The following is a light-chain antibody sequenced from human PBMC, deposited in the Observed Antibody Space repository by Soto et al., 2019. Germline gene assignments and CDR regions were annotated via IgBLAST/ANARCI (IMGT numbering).Light chain of an antibody. CDR3: QHRANWPLT. J-gene: IGKJ4*01. CDR1: QSVSSY. Sequence: EVVLTQSPATQSLSPGERATLSCRASQSVSSYLDWYQQRPCQAPRLLIYDASNMATGVPARFSGSGYGRDFTLNISSLEPEDFAVYYCQHRANWPLTLGGGTTLEIK. CDR2: DAS. V-gene: IGKV3-11*02.